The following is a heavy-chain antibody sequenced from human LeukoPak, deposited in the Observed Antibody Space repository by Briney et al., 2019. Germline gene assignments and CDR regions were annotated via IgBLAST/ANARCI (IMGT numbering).Heavy chain of an antibody. Sequence: GGSLRLSCAVSGFTFSSYWMSWVRQAPGKGLEWVANINQDGSAKHYVDSVKGRFTISRDNTKNSLYLQINSLRAEGTAAYYCARDNDGKDVWGKGTTVIVSS. V-gene: IGHV3-7*01. CDR3: ARDNDGKDV. CDR2: INQDGSAK. D-gene: IGHD2-8*01. CDR1: GFTFSSYW. J-gene: IGHJ6*04.